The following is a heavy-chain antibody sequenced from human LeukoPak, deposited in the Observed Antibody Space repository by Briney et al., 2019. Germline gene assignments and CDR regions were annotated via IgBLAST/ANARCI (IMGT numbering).Heavy chain of an antibody. CDR2: IKYDGGEK. Sequence: PGGSLRLSCVASGFTFSNYWMSWFRQAPGKGLEWVGNIKYDGGEKYYLDSVEGRFTISRDNAQNSLFLDMNSLRAEDTALYYCARDSGAAQSLANVSMDVWGKGTTVTVSS. J-gene: IGHJ6*03. CDR1: GFTFSNYW. D-gene: IGHD6-6*01. CDR3: ARDSGAAQSLANVSMDV. V-gene: IGHV3-7*03.